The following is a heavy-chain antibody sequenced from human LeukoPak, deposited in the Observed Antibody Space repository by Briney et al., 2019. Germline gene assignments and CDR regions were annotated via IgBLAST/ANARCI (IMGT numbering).Heavy chain of an antibody. D-gene: IGHD3-22*01. CDR3: ARAHPVNYYDSSGKRVGDSIDAFDI. CDR2: IYHSGST. CDR1: GYSISSGYY. V-gene: IGHV4-38-2*02. J-gene: IGHJ3*02. Sequence: PSETLSLTCTVSGYSISSGYYWGWIRQPPGQGLEWIGNIYHSGSTYYNPSLKSRVTISEDTSKNQFSLKLSSVTAADTAVYYCARAHPVNYYDSSGKRVGDSIDAFDIWGQGTMVTVSS.